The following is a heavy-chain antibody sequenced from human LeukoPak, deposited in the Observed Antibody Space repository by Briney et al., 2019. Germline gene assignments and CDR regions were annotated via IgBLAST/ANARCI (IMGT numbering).Heavy chain of an antibody. CDR2: IRSKTFGGTT. D-gene: IGHD3-9*01. J-gene: IGHJ4*02. Sequence: GGSLRLSCTASGFTFGAYAMSWVRQAPGKGLEWVGFIRSKTFGGTTEYAASVKGRFTISRDDSKSIAYLQMSSLKTEDTAVYFCTRDRDVLRSFAYYFDYWGQGTLVTVSS. CDR1: GFTFGAYA. CDR3: TRDRDVLRSFAYYFDY. V-gene: IGHV3-49*04.